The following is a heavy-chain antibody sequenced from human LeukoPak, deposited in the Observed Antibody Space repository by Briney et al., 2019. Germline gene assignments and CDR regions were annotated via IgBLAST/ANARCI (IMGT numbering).Heavy chain of an antibody. Sequence: SETLSLTCTVSGASISSYHWSWVRQPPGKGLEWIGSIYFSGNTYYNPSLKSRVTISVDTSKNQFSLKLSSVTAADTAVYYCARQLRYNDGQSYWGQGTLVTVSS. CDR2: IYFSGNT. V-gene: IGHV4-39*01. D-gene: IGHD5-18*01. J-gene: IGHJ4*02. CDR1: GASISSYH. CDR3: ARQLRYNDGQSY.